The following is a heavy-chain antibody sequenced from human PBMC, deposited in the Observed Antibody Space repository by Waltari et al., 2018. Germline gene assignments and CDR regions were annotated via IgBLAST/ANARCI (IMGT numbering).Heavy chain of an antibody. Sequence: QVQLQESGPGLVKPSETLALTCTVSGASMSRYHWNRTRQAPGKGLEWIGYVFYTGKTLYNPSLKSRVTILVDTSKNQFSLELNSVTAADTAVYFCARLRREYLYEGLDVWGQGTAVSVSS. CDR2: VFYTGKT. D-gene: IGHD2-2*02. J-gene: IGHJ6*02. CDR1: GASMSRYH. CDR3: ARLRREYLYEGLDV. V-gene: IGHV4-59*01.